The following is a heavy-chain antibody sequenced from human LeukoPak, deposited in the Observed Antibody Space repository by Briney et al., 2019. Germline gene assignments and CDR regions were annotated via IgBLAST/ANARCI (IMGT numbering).Heavy chain of an antibody. Sequence: GGSLRLSCAASGFTFSRCEMNWVRQAPGKGLEWVSYISRSASSIYYADSVKGRFTISRDNAKNSLYLQMSSLRAEDTGVYYCARDNCSSSSCYCDHWGQGTLVTVSS. D-gene: IGHD2-2*01. CDR3: ARDNCSSSSCYCDH. V-gene: IGHV3-48*03. J-gene: IGHJ4*02. CDR2: ISRSASSI. CDR1: GFTFSRCE.